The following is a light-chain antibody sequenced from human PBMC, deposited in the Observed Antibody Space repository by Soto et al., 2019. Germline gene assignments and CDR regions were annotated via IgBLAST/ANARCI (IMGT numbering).Light chain of an antibody. V-gene: IGLV2-23*01. CDR2: EGS. CDR3: CSYAGSSTYYV. Sequence: ALTQPASVSGSPGQSITISCTGTSSDVGSYNLVSWYQRHPGKAPKLMIYEGSKRPSGVSNRFSGSKSGNTASLTISGLQAEDEADYYCCSYAGSSTYYVFGTGTKVTVL. J-gene: IGLJ1*01. CDR1: SSDVGSYNL.